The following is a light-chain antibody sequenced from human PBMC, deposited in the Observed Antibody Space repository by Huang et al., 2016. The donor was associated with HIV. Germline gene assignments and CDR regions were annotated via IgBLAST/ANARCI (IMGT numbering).Light chain of an antibody. V-gene: IGKV1-39*01. J-gene: IGKJ1*01. CDR3: QQSYSAPPWT. CDR1: QSITSY. CDR2: RSS. Sequence: DIQMTQSPASLSASVGDRVTITCRANQSITSYLNWYQQKPGKAPKLRIYRSSNLQSGVPSRFSGSGSGTDFTLTIHSLQPDDFATYYCQQSYSAPPWTFGQGTRVEIK.